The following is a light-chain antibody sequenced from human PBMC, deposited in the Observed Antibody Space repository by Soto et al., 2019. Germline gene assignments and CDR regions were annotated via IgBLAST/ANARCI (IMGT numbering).Light chain of an antibody. J-gene: IGLJ2*01. CDR3: SSYTRTTVV. CDR2: DGS. Sequence: QSALTQPASVSGSPGQSVTISCTATTIDVGGYNYLSWYQQHPGKAPKLILYDGSSRPSGVSNRFSGSKSGNTASLIISGLQPEDEADYHCSSYTRTTVVFGGGTKVTVL. CDR1: TIDVGGYNY. V-gene: IGLV2-14*03.